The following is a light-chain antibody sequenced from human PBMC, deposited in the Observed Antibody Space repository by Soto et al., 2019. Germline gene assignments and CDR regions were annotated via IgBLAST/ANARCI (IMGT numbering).Light chain of an antibody. V-gene: IGKV3-20*01. CDR3: QQYGSSPVT. CDR2: GAS. J-gene: IGKJ1*01. CDR1: QSVSNTY. Sequence: EIVLTQSPGTLSLSPRERATLSCRASQSVSNTYLAWYQQKPGQAPRLLIYGASSRATGIPDRFSGSGSGTDFTLTISRLEPEDFAVYYCQQYGSSPVTFGQVTKVDI.